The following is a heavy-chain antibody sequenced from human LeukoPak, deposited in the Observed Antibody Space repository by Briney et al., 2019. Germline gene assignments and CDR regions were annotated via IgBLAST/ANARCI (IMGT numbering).Heavy chain of an antibody. CDR1: DGSISSYY. Sequence: SETLSLTCTVSDGSISSYYWSWIRQPPGKGLEWIGYISNSGSTNYNPSLKSRVTISVDTSKNQFSLKLSSVTAADTAVYYCARTTEGGYTYDYFYYYYMDVWGKGTTVTISS. V-gene: IGHV4-59*01. CDR3: ARTTEGGYTYDYFYYYYMDV. CDR2: ISNSGST. J-gene: IGHJ6*03. D-gene: IGHD5-18*01.